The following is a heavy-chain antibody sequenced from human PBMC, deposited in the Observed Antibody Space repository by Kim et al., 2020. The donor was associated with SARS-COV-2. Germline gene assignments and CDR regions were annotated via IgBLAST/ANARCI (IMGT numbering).Heavy chain of an antibody. D-gene: IGHD1-26*01. V-gene: IGHV1-18*01. CDR1: GYTFTSYG. CDR2: ISAYNGNT. Sequence: ASVKVSCKASGYTFTSYGISWVRQAPGQGLEWMGWISAYNGNTNYAQKLQGRVTMTTDTSTSTAYMELRSLRSDDTAVYYCASTKVGELGLTDAFDIWGQGTMVTVSS. J-gene: IGHJ3*02. CDR3: ASTKVGELGLTDAFDI.